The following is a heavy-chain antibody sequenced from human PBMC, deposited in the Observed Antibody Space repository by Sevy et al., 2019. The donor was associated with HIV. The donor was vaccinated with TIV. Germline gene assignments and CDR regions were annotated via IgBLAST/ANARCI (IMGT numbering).Heavy chain of an antibody. CDR1: GFTFSSYS. V-gene: IGHV3-21*01. CDR2: ISSSSSYI. D-gene: IGHD6-6*01. CDR3: ASHSSYPAFDI. Sequence: GESLKISCAASGFTFSSYSMNWVRQAPGKGLEWVSSISSSSSYIYYADSVKGRFTISRDNAKNSLYLQMNSLRAEDTAVYYCASHSSYPAFDIWGQGTMVTVSS. J-gene: IGHJ3*02.